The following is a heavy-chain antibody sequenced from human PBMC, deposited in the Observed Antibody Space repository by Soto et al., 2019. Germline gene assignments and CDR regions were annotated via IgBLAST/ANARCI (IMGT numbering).Heavy chain of an antibody. J-gene: IGHJ3*02. V-gene: IGHV3-33*08. Sequence: GGSLRLSCAASGFGFSDYGMHLVRQSPGKGLEWVALIYYDGSNEHYADSVQGRFTISRDNSKNTLYLQMNSLRAEDTAVYYCARDRGRAPDASDIWGQGTVFTVSS. D-gene: IGHD3-10*01. CDR3: ARDRGRAPDASDI. CDR2: IYYDGSNE. CDR1: GFGFSDYG.